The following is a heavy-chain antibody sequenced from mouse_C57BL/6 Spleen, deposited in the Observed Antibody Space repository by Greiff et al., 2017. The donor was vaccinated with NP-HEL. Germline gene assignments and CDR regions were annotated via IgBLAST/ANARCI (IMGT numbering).Heavy chain of an antibody. CDR1: GFNIKDDY. D-gene: IGHD1-1*01. CDR3: TTDYYGSSYVTYYFDY. J-gene: IGHJ2*01. V-gene: IGHV14-4*01. Sequence: EVQLQQSGAELVRPGASVKLSCTASGFNIKDDYMHWVKQRPEQGLEWIGWIDPENGDTEYASKFQGKATITADTSSNTAYLQLSSLTSEDTAVYYCTTDYYGSSYVTYYFDYWGQGTTLTVSS. CDR2: IDPENGDT.